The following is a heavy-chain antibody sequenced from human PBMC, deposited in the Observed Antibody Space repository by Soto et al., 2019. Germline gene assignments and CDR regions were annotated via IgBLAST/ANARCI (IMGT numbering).Heavy chain of an antibody. J-gene: IGHJ4*02. D-gene: IGHD1-1*01. V-gene: IGHV3-48*02. Sequence: AVSLRLSCAASGFTFSSRSMNWVRQAPGKGLEWISYISGMSTTIYYANSVKGRFTISRDNAKNSVFLQMNNLRDDDTATYFCARGELDRTIDYWGQGTLVTVSS. CDR2: ISGMSTTI. CDR1: GFTFSSRS. CDR3: ARGELDRTIDY.